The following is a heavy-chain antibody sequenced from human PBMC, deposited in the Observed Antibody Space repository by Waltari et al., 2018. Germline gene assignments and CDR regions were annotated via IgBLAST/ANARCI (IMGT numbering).Heavy chain of an antibody. Sequence: QVQLVQSGAEVKKPGASVKVSCKASGYTFTGYYMHWVRQAPGQGLEWMGRINPNSGGTNYAQKFQGRVTMTRDTSISTAYMELSRLRSDDTAVYYCARGSHYYDSSGYLYYFDYWGQGTLVTVSS. CDR2: INPNSGGT. J-gene: IGHJ4*02. D-gene: IGHD3-22*01. CDR3: ARGSHYYDSSGYLYYFDY. V-gene: IGHV1-2*06. CDR1: GYTFTGYY.